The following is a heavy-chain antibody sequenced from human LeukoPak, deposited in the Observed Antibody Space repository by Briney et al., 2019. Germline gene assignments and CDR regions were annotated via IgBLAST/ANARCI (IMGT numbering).Heavy chain of an antibody. J-gene: IGHJ4*02. CDR3: ARDFGTPFDY. CDR2: INPNSGGT. CDR1: GYTFTDYY. V-gene: IGHV1-2*04. Sequence: ASVKVSCKTSGYTFTDYYIHWVRQAPGQGREWVGWINPNSGGTKYAQNFQGWVTMTRDTSISTAYMELSRLRSDDTAVYYCARDFGTPFDYWGQGTLVTVSS. D-gene: IGHD1-1*01.